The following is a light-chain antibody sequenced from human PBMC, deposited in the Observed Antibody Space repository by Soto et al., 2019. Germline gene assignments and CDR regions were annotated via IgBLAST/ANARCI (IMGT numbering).Light chain of an antibody. CDR1: QSVSSY. CDR2: DAS. Sequence: EIVLTQSPATLSLSPGERATLSCRASQSVSSYLAWYQQKPGQAPRLLIYDASNKATGIPARFSGSGSGTDFTLNISSLKPEDFAVYYWQHLSNWPHIFTFGPGTKVDIK. CDR3: QHLSNWPHIFT. V-gene: IGKV3-11*01. J-gene: IGKJ3*01.